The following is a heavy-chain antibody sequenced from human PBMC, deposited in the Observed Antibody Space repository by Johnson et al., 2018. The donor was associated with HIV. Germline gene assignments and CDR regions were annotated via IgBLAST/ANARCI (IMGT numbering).Heavy chain of an antibody. CDR3: ARESGHFGVSAFDM. Sequence: VQLVESGGGLVQPGGSLRLSCAASGFTFSNYAMHWVRQAPGKGLEWVAIIKEDGGETYYVDSVKGLFTISRDNANNLLYLQMSSLRVEDTAVYYCARESGHFGVSAFDMWGQGTMVTVSS. CDR2: IKEDGGET. CDR1: GFTFSNYA. V-gene: IGHV3-7*05. J-gene: IGHJ3*02. D-gene: IGHD3-10*01.